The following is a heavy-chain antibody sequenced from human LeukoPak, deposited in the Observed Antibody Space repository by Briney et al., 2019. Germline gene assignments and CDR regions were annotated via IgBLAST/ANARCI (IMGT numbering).Heavy chain of an antibody. CDR1: GFTFDDYA. Sequence: GGSLRLSCKVSGFTFDDYAMHWVRQVPGKGLEWVSGITWNRDNIGYGDSVKGRFTVSRDNVKNVLYLQIKSLRPEDTALYYCAKDLSSAITSALVLDVWGQGTTVIVSS. CDR2: ITWNRDNI. J-gene: IGHJ6*02. CDR3: AKDLSSAITSALVLDV. D-gene: IGHD3-22*01. V-gene: IGHV3-9*01.